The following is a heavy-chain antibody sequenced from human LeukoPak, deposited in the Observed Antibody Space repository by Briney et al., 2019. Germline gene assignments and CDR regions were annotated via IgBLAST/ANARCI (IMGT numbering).Heavy chain of an antibody. CDR3: ARAAFAYGGTIDY. CDR1: GGTCSSYA. Sequence: SVTVSCKASGGTCSSYANCWVWQAHGQGLEWMGRLIPILGIANYEQQFQGRVPITADKSTSTAYMELSSLRSEDTAVYYCARAAFAYGGTIDYWGQGTLVTVSS. V-gene: IGHV1-69*04. CDR2: LIPILGIA. J-gene: IGHJ4*02. D-gene: IGHD4-23*01.